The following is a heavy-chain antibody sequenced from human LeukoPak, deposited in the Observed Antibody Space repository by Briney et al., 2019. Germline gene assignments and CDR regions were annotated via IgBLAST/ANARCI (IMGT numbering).Heavy chain of an antibody. CDR2: INPNSGGT. D-gene: IGHD5-18*01. Sequence: ASVKVSCKASGYTFTSYYMHWVRQAPGQGLEWMGWINPNSGGTNYAQKFQGRVTMTRDTSISTAYMELSRLRSDDTAVYYCARAVGMDTAMAPFDYWGQGTLVTVSS. CDR3: ARAVGMDTAMAPFDY. CDR1: GYTFTSYY. J-gene: IGHJ4*02. V-gene: IGHV1-2*02.